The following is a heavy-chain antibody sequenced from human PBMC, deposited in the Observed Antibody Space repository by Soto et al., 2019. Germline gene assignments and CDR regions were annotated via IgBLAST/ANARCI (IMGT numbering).Heavy chain of an antibody. D-gene: IGHD3-22*01. CDR3: AREENSGYPDY. CDR1: GFTFNDYN. J-gene: IGHJ4*02. V-gene: IGHV3-11*01. Sequence: PGGSLRLSCAASGFTFNDYNMNWVRQAPGKGLEWVSYISSSGSTIYYADSVKGRFTISRDNAKNSLYLQMNSLRAEDTAVYYCAREENSGYPDYWGQGTLVTVSS. CDR2: ISSSGSTI.